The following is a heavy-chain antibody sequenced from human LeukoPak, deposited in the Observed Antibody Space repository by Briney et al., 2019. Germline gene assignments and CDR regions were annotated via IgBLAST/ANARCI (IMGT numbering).Heavy chain of an antibody. Sequence: PSETLSLTCTVSGGSISSGGYYWTWIRQPPGQGLEWIGYIHHSGNIYYNPSLNTRVTISLDRSKNQLSLRLSSVTAADTAVYYCSRAVDRGLYDYWGQGVLVTVSS. CDR2: IHHSGNI. J-gene: IGHJ4*02. V-gene: IGHV4-30-2*01. D-gene: IGHD5-12*01. CDR3: SRAVDRGLYDY. CDR1: GGSISSGGYY.